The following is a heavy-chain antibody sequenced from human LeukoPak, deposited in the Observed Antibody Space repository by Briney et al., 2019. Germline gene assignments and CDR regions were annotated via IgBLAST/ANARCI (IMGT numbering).Heavy chain of an antibody. CDR1: GFTFSSYA. J-gene: IGHJ3*02. Sequence: GGSLRLSCAASGFTFSSYAMSWVRQAPGKGLEWVSAISGSGGSTYYADSVKGRFTISRDNSKNTLYLQMNSLGAEDTAVYYCAKDRGDYDFWSAAGAFDIWGQGTMVTVSS. V-gene: IGHV3-23*01. D-gene: IGHD3-3*01. CDR3: AKDRGDYDFWSAAGAFDI. CDR2: ISGSGGST.